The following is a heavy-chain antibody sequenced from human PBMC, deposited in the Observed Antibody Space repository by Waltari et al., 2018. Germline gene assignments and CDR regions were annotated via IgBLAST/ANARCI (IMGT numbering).Heavy chain of an antibody. CDR1: GYTFTSHD. J-gene: IGHJ3*02. CDR3: ARGGAIAFDI. V-gene: IGHV1-8*01. CDR2: VTGNSGDT. Sequence: QVQLVQSGAEVKNPGASVKVSCKASGYTFTSHDINWLRQAPGQGLEWMGWVTGNSGDTGYAQKFRGRVTMTRDTSINTAYMQLTGLTSEDTAVYYCARGGAIAFDIWGQGTMVSVSS.